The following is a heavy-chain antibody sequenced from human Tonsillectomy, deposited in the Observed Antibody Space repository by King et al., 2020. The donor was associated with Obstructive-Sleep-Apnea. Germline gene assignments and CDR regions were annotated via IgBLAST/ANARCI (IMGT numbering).Heavy chain of an antibody. J-gene: IGHJ4*02. Sequence: AAGGALAGDGSSWGRQAPGRGLEWMGWISAYNGNTNYAQKLQGGVTMTTDTSTSTAYMELRSLSSDDTAVYYCARVNWNDVCSLFDYWGQGTLVTVSS. D-gene: IGHD1-20*01. CDR3: ARVNWNDVCSLFDY. V-gene: IGHV1-18*04. CDR1: GGALAGDG. CDR2: ISAYNGNT.